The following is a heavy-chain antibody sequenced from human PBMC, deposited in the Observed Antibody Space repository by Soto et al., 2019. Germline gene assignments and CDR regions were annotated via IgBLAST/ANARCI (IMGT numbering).Heavy chain of an antibody. V-gene: IGHV3-21*01. CDR3: ASGGKTATTATNRFDP. CDR2: ISSSSDYI. J-gene: IGHJ5*02. Sequence: EVQLVESGGGLVKPGGSLRLSCAASGFTFSTYSMNWVRQAPGKGLEWVSSISSSSDYIYYADSVKGRFTISRDNAKNSLYLKINSLSDEDTAVYYCASGGKTATTATNRFDPWGQRTLVTVSS. D-gene: IGHD1-1*01. CDR1: GFTFSTYS.